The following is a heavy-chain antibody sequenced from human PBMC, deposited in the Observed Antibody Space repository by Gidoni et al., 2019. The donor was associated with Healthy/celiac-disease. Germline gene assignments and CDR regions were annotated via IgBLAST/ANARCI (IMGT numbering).Heavy chain of an antibody. CDR3: ARDPVFSSIWPYGMDV. CDR2: ISSSSSTI. D-gene: IGHD6-13*01. V-gene: IGHV3-48*02. J-gene: IGHJ6*02. CDR1: GFTFSSYS. Sequence: EVQLVESGGGLVQPGGSLRLSCAASGFTFSSYSMNWVRQAPGKGLEWVSYISSSSSTIYYADSVKGRFTISRDNAKNSLYLQMNSLRDEDTAVYYCARDPVFSSIWPYGMDVWGQGTTVTVSS.